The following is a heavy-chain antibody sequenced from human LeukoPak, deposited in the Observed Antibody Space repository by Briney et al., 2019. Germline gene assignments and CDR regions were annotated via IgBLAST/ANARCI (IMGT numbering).Heavy chain of an antibody. CDR2: IYTSGST. D-gene: IGHD6-13*01. J-gene: IGHJ4*02. Sequence: PSETLSLTCTVSGGSISSGSYYWSWIRQPAGKGLEWIGRIYTSGSTNYNPSLKSRVTMSVDTSKNQFSLKLSSVTAADTAVYYCARDPGVYVGYWGQGTLVTVSS. CDR3: ARDPGVYVGY. CDR1: GGSISSGSYY. V-gene: IGHV4-61*02.